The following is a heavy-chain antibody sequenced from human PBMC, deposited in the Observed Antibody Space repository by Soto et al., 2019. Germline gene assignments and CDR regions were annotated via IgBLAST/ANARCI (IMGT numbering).Heavy chain of an antibody. D-gene: IGHD2-15*01. CDR1: GFTFSSYA. CDR3: AKAMGRRYCSGGSCNVGMDV. V-gene: IGHV3-23*01. J-gene: IGHJ6*02. CDR2: ISGSGGST. Sequence: GGSLRLSSAASGFTFSSYAISWVRQAPGKGLEWVSAISGSGGSTYYADSVKGRFTISRDNSKNTLYLQMNSLRAEDTAVYYCAKAMGRRYCSGGSCNVGMDVWGQGTTVTVS.